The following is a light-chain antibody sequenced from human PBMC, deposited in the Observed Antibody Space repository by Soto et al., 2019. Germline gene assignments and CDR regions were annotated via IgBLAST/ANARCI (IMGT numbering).Light chain of an antibody. CDR3: SSYTSSSTRV. CDR2: DVS. J-gene: IGLJ3*02. CDR1: SSDVGGYDY. V-gene: IGLV2-14*03. Sequence: QSVLTQPASVSGSPGQSITISCTGTSSDVGGYDYVSWYQQHPGKAPKLMIYDVSNRPSGVSNRFSGSKSGNTASLTISGVQSEDEADYYCSSYTSSSTRVFGGGTKLPVL.